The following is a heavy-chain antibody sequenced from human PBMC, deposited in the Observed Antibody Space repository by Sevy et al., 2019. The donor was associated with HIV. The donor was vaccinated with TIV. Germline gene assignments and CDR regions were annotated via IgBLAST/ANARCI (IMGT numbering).Heavy chain of an antibody. J-gene: IGHJ5*02. CDR1: GGSISSGGYY. Sequence: SETLSITCAVSGGSISSGGYYWSWIRQRPGKGLEWMGYIYYSAKTYYNPSLTSLKSRITISLDTSENQFSLKLSSVTAADTAVYFCARSLTRIFGIPNWFDLWGQGTLVTVSS. D-gene: IGHD3-3*01. CDR2: IYYSAKT. CDR3: ARSLTRIFGIPNWFDL. V-gene: IGHV4-31*11.